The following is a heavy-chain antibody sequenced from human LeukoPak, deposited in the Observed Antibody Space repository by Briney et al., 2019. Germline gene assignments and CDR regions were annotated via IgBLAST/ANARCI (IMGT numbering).Heavy chain of an antibody. Sequence: GGSLRLSCAASGFTFSTFGMHWVRQAPGKGLEWVSGLSGSGGSTDYADSVKGRFTVSRDNSKNTLFLQMNSLRAEDTAIYYCAKERDYGPADYWGQGTLVTVSS. D-gene: IGHD4/OR15-4a*01. V-gene: IGHV3-23*01. J-gene: IGHJ4*02. CDR1: GFTFSTFG. CDR3: AKERDYGPADY. CDR2: LSGSGGST.